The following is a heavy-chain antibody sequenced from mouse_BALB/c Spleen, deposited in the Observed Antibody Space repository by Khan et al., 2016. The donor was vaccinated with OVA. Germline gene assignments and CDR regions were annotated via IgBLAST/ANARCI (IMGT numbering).Heavy chain of an antibody. CDR3: ARGAYDYAWFTY. D-gene: IGHD2-4*01. CDR1: GYSITSDYA. CDR2: LRNSGST. Sequence: VQLQESGPGLVKSSQSLFLTCTVTGYSITSDYAWNWIRQFPGNKLEWMGYLRNSGSTTYHPSLKSRISITRDTSKNQFFLQLKSVTTEDTAKYYCARGAYDYAWFTYWGQGTLVTVSA. J-gene: IGHJ3*01. V-gene: IGHV3-2*02.